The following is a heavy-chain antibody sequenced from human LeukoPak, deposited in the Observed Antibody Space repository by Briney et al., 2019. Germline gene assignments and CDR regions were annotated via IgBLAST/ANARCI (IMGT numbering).Heavy chain of an antibody. D-gene: IGHD3-3*01. V-gene: IGHV3-23*01. Sequence: PGVSLRLSCAASGFTFSSYAMSWVRQAPGRGLEWVSAISDVGGSTYYADSVKGRFTISRDNSKNTLYMQMNSLRADDTAVYYCAMSGYDMRGQGTLVTVSS. CDR1: GFTFSSYA. CDR2: ISDVGGST. CDR3: AMSGYDM. J-gene: IGHJ4*02.